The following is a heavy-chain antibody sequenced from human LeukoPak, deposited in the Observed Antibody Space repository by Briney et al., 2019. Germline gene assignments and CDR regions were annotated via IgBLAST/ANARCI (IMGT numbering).Heavy chain of an antibody. CDR3: VRGFRGYSFDY. Sequence: GGSLRLSCAASGFTFSSYAMTWVRQAPGKGLEWVSLISTGGSPYYTDSVKGRFTISRDNSKNTLFLQMNSLRAEDTAVYYCVRGFRGYSFDYWGQGTLVTVSS. CDR1: GFTFSSYA. J-gene: IGHJ4*02. CDR2: ISTGGSP. V-gene: IGHV3-53*01.